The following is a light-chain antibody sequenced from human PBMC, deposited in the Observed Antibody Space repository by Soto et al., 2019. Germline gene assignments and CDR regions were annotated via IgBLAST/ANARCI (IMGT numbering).Light chain of an antibody. CDR3: QEYNSWQSIT. J-gene: IGKJ4*01. CDR1: QSISTK. CDR2: GAS. Sequence: IVMTQSPATLSVSPGERATLSCRASQSISTKLAWYQQKPGQAPRLLIYGASTRATGIPARFSGSGSGTEFTLTISSLQSEDFAAYYCQEYNSWQSITFGGGTKVEIK. V-gene: IGKV3-15*01.